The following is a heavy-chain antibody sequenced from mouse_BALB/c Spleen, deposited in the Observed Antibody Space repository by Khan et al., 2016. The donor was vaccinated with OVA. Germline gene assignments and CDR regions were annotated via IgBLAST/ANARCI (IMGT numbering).Heavy chain of an antibody. Sequence: VQLQQPGAELVKPGASVKLSCTASGFNIKDTYMHWVKQRPEQGLEWIGRIDPANGNTKYDPKFQGKATITADTSSNTAYLQLSSLTSEDTAVYYCARRRNYYGSRDYWGQGTTLTVSS. V-gene: IGHV14-3*02. D-gene: IGHD1-1*01. CDR1: GFNIKDTY. CDR2: IDPANGNT. CDR3: ARRRNYYGSRDY. J-gene: IGHJ2*01.